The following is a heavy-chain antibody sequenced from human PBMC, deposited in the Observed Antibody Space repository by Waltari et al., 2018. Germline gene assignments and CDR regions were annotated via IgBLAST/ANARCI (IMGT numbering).Heavy chain of an antibody. J-gene: IGHJ4*02. CDR1: GCTFRRYA. D-gene: IGHD4-17*01. CDR2: ISGSGGST. Sequence: VQLLESGGGLVQSGGSLRLSCAAPGCTFRRYAMHWVRQAPGKGVEWVSVISGSGGSTDYADSVKGRFTISRDNSKNTLYLQMNNLRVEDTAVYYCASSLYGDYTQIWGRVFDYWGQGTLVTVSS. V-gene: IGHV3-23*01. CDR3: ASSLYGDYTQIWGRVFDY.